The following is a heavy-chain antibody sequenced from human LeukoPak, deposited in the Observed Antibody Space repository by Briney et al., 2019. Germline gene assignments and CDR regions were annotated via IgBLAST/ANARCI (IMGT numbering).Heavy chain of an antibody. CDR1: GFTFRNYS. D-gene: IGHD3-10*01. Sequence: GGSLRLSCVASGFTFRNYSMKWVRQAPGKGLEWVSYISSITSITYNADSVKGRFTISRDSAKTSLYLQMNSLRAEDTAVYYCAREAVWFGKTYYYYYMDVWGKGTTVTVSS. CDR2: ISSITSIT. J-gene: IGHJ6*03. CDR3: AREAVWFGKTYYYYYMDV. V-gene: IGHV3-48*04.